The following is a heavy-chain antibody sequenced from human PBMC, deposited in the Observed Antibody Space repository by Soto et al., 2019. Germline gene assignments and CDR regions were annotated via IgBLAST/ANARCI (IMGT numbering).Heavy chain of an antibody. CDR2: IYHSGST. V-gene: IGHV4-4*02. D-gene: IGHD3-22*01. J-gene: IGHJ5*02. CDR3: ARWAYYYDSSGYYHGSWFDP. Sequence: QVQLQESGPGLVKPSGTLSLTCAVSGGSISSSNWWSWVRQPPGKGLEWIGEIYHSGSTNYNPSLKSRVTISVDKSKNQFSLKLSSVTAADTAVYYCARWAYYYDSSGYYHGSWFDPWGQGTLVTVSS. CDR1: GGSISSSNW.